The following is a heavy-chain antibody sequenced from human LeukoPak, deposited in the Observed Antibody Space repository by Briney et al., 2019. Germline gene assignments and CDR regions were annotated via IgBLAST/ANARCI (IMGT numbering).Heavy chain of an antibody. D-gene: IGHD3-10*01. CDR1: GYTFTGYY. V-gene: IGHV1-2*02. CDR2: INPNSGGT. CDR3: ARDHPSGSYHYYYMDV. J-gene: IGHJ6*03. Sequence: ASVKVSCKASGYTFTGYYMHWVRQAPGQGLEWMGWINPNSGGTNYAQKFQGRVTMTRDTSISTAYMELSRLRSDDTVVYYCARDHPSGSYHYYYMDVWGKGTTVTVSS.